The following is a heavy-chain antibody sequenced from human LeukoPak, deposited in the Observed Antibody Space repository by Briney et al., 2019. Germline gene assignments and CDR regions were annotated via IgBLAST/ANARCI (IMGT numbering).Heavy chain of an antibody. CDR1: GFTFSSYG. CDR3: AKVENTMVRGPDAFDI. V-gene: IGHV3-30*18. J-gene: IGHJ3*02. D-gene: IGHD3-10*01. CDR2: ISYDGGNK. Sequence: GGSLRLSCAASGFTFSSYGMHWVRQAPGKGLGWGAVISYDGGNKYYADSVKGRFTISRDKSKNTLYLQMNSLSAEDTAVYYCAKVENTMVRGPDAFDIWGQGTMVTVSS.